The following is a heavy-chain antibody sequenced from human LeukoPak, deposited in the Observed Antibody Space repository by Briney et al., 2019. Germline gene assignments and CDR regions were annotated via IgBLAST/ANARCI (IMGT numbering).Heavy chain of an antibody. CDR1: GYTFTSYG. CDR2: ISTYNVNT. D-gene: IGHD3-10*01. Sequence: ASVKVSCKASGYTFTSYGISWVRQAPGQGLEWMGWISTYNVNTNYAQRLQGRVTMTTDTSTSTAYMELRSLRSDDTAVYYCARDFRWFGEFWDAFDIWGQGTMVTVSS. CDR3: ARDFRWFGEFWDAFDI. V-gene: IGHV1-18*01. J-gene: IGHJ3*02.